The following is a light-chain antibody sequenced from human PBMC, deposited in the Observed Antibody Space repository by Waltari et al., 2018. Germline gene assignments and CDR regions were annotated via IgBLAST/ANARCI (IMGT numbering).Light chain of an antibody. J-gene: IGLJ3*02. CDR1: SSDVGSYNL. CDR3: CSYAGSSTWV. V-gene: IGLV2-23*01. CDR2: EGS. Sequence: QSALTQPASASGSPAQSITISCTGTSSDVGSYNLLSWYQQHPGKAPKLMIYEGSKRPSGVSNRFSGSKSGNTASLTISGLQAEDEADYYCCSYAGSSTWVFGGGTKLTVL.